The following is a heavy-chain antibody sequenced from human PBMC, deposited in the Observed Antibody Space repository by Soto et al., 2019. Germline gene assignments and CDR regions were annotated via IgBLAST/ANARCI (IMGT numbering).Heavy chain of an antibody. V-gene: IGHV3-30*18. CDR3: AKESVGATAFDY. J-gene: IGHJ4*02. CDR2: ISYDGSNK. Sequence: QVQLVESGGGVVQPGRSLRLSCAASGFTFSSYGMHWVRQAPGKGLEWVAVISYDGSNKYYADTVKGRFTISRDNYKNTLYLQMNSLRAEDTAVYYCAKESVGATAFDYWGQGTLVTVSS. D-gene: IGHD1-26*01. CDR1: GFTFSSYG.